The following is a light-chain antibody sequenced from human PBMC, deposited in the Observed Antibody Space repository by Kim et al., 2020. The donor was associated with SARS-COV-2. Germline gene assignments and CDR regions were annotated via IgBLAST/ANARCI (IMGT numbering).Light chain of an antibody. CDR3: QQYNRYPYT. J-gene: IGKJ2*01. V-gene: IGKV1-16*01. CDR1: QVIHTY. Sequence: SASVGDRVTITCRASQVIHTYLAWFQQKPGQAPKSHIYAASNLHSGVSSRFSGSGSGTDFTLTISGLQPEDFAIYYCQQYNRYPYTFGQGTRLEI. CDR2: AAS.